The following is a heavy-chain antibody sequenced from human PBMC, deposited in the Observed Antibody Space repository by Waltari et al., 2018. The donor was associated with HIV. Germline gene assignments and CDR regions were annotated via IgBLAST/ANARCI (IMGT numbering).Heavy chain of an antibody. J-gene: IGHJ1*01. V-gene: IGHV4-39*01. CDR1: GASVSTSSSS. CDR3: TRHPAGFTSGWFLAGYFTS. D-gene: IGHD6-19*01. CDR2: VNPNGKT. Sequence: QLQLQQSGPGLVRPSETLFLTCSVSGASVSTSSSSWGWIRQSPGKRREWIASVNPNGKTDKSPSVNNRAPVSVDTSNKQFSLRLTSLTAADTAVYYCTRHPAGFTSGWFLAGYFTSWGQGTQVVVSS.